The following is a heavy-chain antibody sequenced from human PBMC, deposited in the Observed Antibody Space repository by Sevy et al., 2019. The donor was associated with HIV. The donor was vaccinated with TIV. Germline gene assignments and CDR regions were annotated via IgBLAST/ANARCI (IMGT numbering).Heavy chain of an antibody. D-gene: IGHD1-26*01. V-gene: IGHV3-30*18. Sequence: GGSLRLSCAASGFTFSSYGMHWVRQAPGKGLEWVAVISYDGSNKYYADSVKGRFTISRDNSKNTLYLQMIGLRAEETAVYYCAKALGVGVGATRCFYYYYGMDVWGQVTTVTVSS. CDR1: GFTFSSYG. CDR3: AKALGVGVGATRCFYYYYGMDV. CDR2: ISYDGSNK. J-gene: IGHJ6*02.